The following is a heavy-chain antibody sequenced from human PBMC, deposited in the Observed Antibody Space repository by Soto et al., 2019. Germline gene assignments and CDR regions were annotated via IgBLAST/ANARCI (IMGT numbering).Heavy chain of an antibody. CDR3: ARGSGWYSALISYFDY. Sequence: ASVKVSCKASGYTFTSYAMHWVRQAPGQRLEWMGWINPNSGGTNYAQKFQGWVTMTRDTSISTAYMELSRLRSEDTAVYYCARGSGWYSALISYFDYWGQGTLVTVSS. CDR1: GYTFTSYA. J-gene: IGHJ4*02. CDR2: INPNSGGT. D-gene: IGHD6-19*01. V-gene: IGHV1-2*04.